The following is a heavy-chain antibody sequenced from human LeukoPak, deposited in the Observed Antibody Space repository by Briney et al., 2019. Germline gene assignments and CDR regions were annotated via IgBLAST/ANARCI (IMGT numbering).Heavy chain of an antibody. D-gene: IGHD5-24*01. V-gene: IGHV1-18*01. CDR1: GYTFTSYG. J-gene: IGHJ4*02. Sequence: GASVKVSCKASGYTFTSYGISWVRQAPGQGLEWMGWISAYNGSTNYAQKLQGRVTMTTDTSTSTAYMELRSLRSDDTAVYYCAREYWDGYNPNYFDYWGQGTLVTVSS. CDR2: ISAYNGST. CDR3: AREYWDGYNPNYFDY.